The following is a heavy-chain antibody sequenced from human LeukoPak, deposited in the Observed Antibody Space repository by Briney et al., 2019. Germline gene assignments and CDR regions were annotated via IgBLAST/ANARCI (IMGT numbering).Heavy chain of an antibody. CDR3: AREGSSWYRFDF. D-gene: IGHD6-13*01. CDR2: ISAYTGDT. J-gene: IGHJ4*02. Sequence: ASVKVSCKASGYTFTSYGISWVRQAPGQGLEWMGWISAYTGDTNYAQKLQGRVTMTTDTSTSTAYMDLRSLRSDDTAVYYCAREGSSWYRFDFWGQGTLVTVSS. V-gene: IGHV1-18*01. CDR1: GYTFTSYG.